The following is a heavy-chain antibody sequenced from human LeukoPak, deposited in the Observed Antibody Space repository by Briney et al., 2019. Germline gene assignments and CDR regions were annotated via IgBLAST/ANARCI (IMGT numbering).Heavy chain of an antibody. J-gene: IGHJ3*02. CDR1: GFTFSAFA. Sequence: PGRSLRLSCTASGFTFSAFALSWVRQAPGKGLEWVGFIISNPHGGTREYAPSMKGRFTISRDDSQTVAYLQINSLQPEDTGVYYCARDRFQSGAYHGALDIWGQGTMVTVAS. CDR3: ARDRFQSGAYHGALDI. CDR2: IISNPHGGTR. D-gene: IGHD1-26*01. V-gene: IGHV3-49*04.